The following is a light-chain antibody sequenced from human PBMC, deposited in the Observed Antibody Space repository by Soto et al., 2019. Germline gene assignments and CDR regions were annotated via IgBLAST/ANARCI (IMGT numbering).Light chain of an antibody. CDR1: NIGINA. CDR2: YDS. J-gene: IGLJ3*02. V-gene: IGLV3-21*04. Sequence: LTQPPSVSVAPEKTATITCGGDNIGINAVHWYQQKPGQAPLLVVYYDSDRPSGIPERFSGSTSGNTATLTISRVEAGDEADYYCQLWNSSSDQGVFGGGTKLTVL. CDR3: QLWNSSSDQGV.